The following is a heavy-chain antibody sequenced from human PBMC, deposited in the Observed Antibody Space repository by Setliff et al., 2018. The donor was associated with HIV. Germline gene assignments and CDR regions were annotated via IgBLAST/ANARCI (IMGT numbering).Heavy chain of an antibody. CDR1: GVSMSTDY. CDR2: IHSSGKT. V-gene: IGHV4-59*01. D-gene: IGHD6-13*01. CDR3: AKGAGWYGF. Sequence: PSETLSLTCSVSGVSMSTDYWSWLRQPPGKGLGWIAYIHSSGKTNYNPSLKSRVTISVDTSKNQFSLKLSSMTPADTAIYYCAKGAGWYGFWGQGTLVTVS. J-gene: IGHJ5*01.